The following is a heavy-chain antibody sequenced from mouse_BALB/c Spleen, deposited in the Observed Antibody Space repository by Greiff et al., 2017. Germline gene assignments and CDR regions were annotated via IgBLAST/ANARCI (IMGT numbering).Heavy chain of an antibody. V-gene: IGHV2-4-1*01. CDR3: ARNKACTTAHWDYYAMDY. CDR2: IWSGGST. CDR1: GFSLTSYG. Sequence: QVQLQQSGPGLVQPSQSLSITCTVSGFSLTSYGVHWVRQSPGKGLEWLGVIWSGGSTDYNAAFISRLSISKDNSKSQVFFKMNSLQADDTAIYYCARNKACTTAHWDYYAMDYWGQGTSVTVSS. J-gene: IGHJ4*01. D-gene: IGHD1-2*01.